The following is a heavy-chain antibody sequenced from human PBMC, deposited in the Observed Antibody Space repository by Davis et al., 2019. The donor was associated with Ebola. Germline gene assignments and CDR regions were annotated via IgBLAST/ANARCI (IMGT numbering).Heavy chain of an antibody. CDR1: GFTVSSNY. V-gene: IGHV3-66*01. CDR3: ARIQSGHHGMDV. J-gene: IGHJ6*02. D-gene: IGHD3-10*01. CDR2: IYSGGST. Sequence: GGSLRLSCAASGFTVSSNYMSWVRQAPGKGLEWVSVIYSGGSTYYADSVKGRFTISRDNSKNTLYLQMNSLRAEDTAVYYCARIQSGHHGMDVWGQRTTVTVSS.